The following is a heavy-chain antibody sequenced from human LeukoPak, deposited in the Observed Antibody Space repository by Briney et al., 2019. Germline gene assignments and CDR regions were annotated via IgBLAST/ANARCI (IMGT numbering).Heavy chain of an antibody. J-gene: IGHJ4*02. V-gene: IGHV4-59*12. CDR2: IYYSGST. CDR1: GGSISSYY. Sequence: PETLSLTCTVSGGSISSYYWSWIRQPPGKGLEWIGYIYYSGSTNYNPSLKSRVTISVDRSKNQFSLKLSSVTAADTAVYYCARGGGGYDASFDYWGQGTLVTVSS. D-gene: IGHD5-12*01. CDR3: ARGGGGYDASFDY.